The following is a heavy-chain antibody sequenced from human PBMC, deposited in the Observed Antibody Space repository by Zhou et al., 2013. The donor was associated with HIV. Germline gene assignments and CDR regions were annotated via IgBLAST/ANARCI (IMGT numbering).Heavy chain of an antibody. V-gene: IGHV1-69*12. J-gene: IGHJ3*01. CDR1: GGTFNKFT. CDR2: IIPLSGTI. CDR3: ARWEELQLGSSFDL. D-gene: IGHD1-1*01. Sequence: QVQLVQSGPEVRRPGSSVRVSCRTLGGTFNKFTINWVRQAPGQGLEWVGGIIPLSGTINYAQKFKTKFTITADESTATAYMEVNSLTHADTAMYYCARWEELQLGSSFDLWGQGTMVVVSP.